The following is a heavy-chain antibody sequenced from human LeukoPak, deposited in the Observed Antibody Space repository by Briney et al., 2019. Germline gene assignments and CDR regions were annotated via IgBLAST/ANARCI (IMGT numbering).Heavy chain of an antibody. D-gene: IGHD3-22*01. CDR2: IYHSGST. V-gene: IGHV4-30-2*01. Sequence: PSETLSLTCAVSGGSISSGGYSWRWIRQPPGKGLEWIGYIYHSGSTYYNPSLKSRVTISVGTSKNQFSLKLSSVTAADTAVYYCARASPYYYDSSGYYGRGYGMDVWGQGTTVTVSS. CDR1: GGSISSGGYS. CDR3: ARASPYYYDSSGYYGRGYGMDV. J-gene: IGHJ6*02.